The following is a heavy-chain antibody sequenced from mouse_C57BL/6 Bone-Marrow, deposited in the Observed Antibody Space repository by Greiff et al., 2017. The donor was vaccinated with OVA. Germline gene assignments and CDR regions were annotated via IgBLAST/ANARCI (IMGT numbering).Heavy chain of an antibody. D-gene: IGHD1-1*01. CDR3: AREGLLRGAWFAY. V-gene: IGHV5-4*01. CDR1: GFTFSSYA. CDR2: ISDGGSYT. Sequence: EVQRVESGGGLVKPGGSLKLSCAASGFTFSSYAMSWVRQTPEKRLEWVATISDGGSYTYYPDNVKGRFTISRDNATNNLYLQLSHLKSEDTAMYYCAREGLLRGAWFAYWGQGTLVTVSA. J-gene: IGHJ3*01.